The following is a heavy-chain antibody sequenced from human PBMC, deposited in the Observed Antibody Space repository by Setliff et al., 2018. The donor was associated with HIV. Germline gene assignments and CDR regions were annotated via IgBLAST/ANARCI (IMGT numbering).Heavy chain of an antibody. CDR2: IYYSGST. V-gene: IGHV4-39*01. Sequence: PSETLSLTCTVSGGSISSSSYYWGWIRQPPGKGLEWIGSIYYSGSTYYNPSLKSRVTISVDTSKNQFSLKLSSVTAADTAVYYCARGGFKWSGSCADYWRQGTLVTVSS. CDR3: ARGGFKWSGSCADY. CDR1: GGSISSSSYY. J-gene: IGHJ4*02. D-gene: IGHD1-26*01.